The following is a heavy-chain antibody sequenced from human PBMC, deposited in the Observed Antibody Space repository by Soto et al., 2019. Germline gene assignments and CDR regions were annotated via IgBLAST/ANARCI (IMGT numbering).Heavy chain of an antibody. Sequence: QVQLVQSGAEVKKPGASVKVSCKASGYTFTSYAMHWVRQAPGQRLEWMGWINAGNGNTKNCQKFQCRVTSTRDTSASTSYMALSSPRTEDTAVYCCAGAMTLAGDYWGQGTLVTVSS. CDR2: INAGNGNT. J-gene: IGHJ4*02. D-gene: IGHD3-16*01. CDR1: GYTFTSYA. CDR3: AGAMTLAGDY. V-gene: IGHV1-3*01.